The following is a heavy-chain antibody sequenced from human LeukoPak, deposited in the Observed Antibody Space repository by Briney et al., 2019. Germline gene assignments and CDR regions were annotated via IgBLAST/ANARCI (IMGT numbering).Heavy chain of an antibody. D-gene: IGHD2-15*01. CDR3: ARGARFFGD. CDR2: IYYTGST. J-gene: IGHJ4*02. Sequence: SETLSLTCTVSGGSISSYFWSWIRQPPGEELEWIGYIYYTGSTNYNPSLKSRVTISVDTSNNQFSLKLSSVTAADTAVYYCARGARFFGDWGQGTLVTVSS. V-gene: IGHV4-59*01. CDR1: GGSISSYF.